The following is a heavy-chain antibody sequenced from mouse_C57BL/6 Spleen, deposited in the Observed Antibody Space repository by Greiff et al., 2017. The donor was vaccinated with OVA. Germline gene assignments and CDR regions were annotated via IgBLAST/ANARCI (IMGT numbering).Heavy chain of an antibody. J-gene: IGHJ3*01. V-gene: IGHV14-4*01. CDR3: TTDYYGSSYVAWFAY. CDR1: GFNIKDDY. D-gene: IGHD1-1*01. CDR2: IDPENGDT. Sequence: VQLQQSGAELVRPGASVKLSCTASGFNIKDDYMHWVKQRPEQGLEWIGWIDPENGDTEYASKFQGKATITADTSSNTAYLQLSSLTSEDTAVYYCTTDYYGSSYVAWFAYWGQVTLVTVSA.